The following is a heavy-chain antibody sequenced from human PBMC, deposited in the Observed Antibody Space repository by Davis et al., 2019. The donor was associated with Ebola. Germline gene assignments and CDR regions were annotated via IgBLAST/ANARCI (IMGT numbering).Heavy chain of an antibody. CDR2: INHSGST. Sequence: PSETLSLTCAVYGGSFSGYYWSWIRQPPGKGLEWIGEINHSGSTNYNPSLKSRVTISVDTSKNQFSLKLSSVTAADTAVYYCARHVVDDYSNPYNWFDPWGQGTLVTVSS. CDR1: GGSFSGYY. J-gene: IGHJ5*02. V-gene: IGHV4-34*01. CDR3: ARHVVDDYSNPYNWFDP. D-gene: IGHD4-11*01.